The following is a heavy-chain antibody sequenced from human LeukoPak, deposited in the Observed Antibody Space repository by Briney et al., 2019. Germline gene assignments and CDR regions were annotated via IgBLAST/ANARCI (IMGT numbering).Heavy chain of an antibody. CDR3: ARRRYYYYMDV. J-gene: IGHJ6*03. V-gene: IGHV4-39*07. CDR1: GGSISSSSYY. Sequence: SETLSLTCTVSGGSISSSSYYWGWIRQPPGKGLEWIGEINHSGSTNYNPSLKSRVTISVDTSKNQFSLKLSSVTAADTAVYYCARRRYYYYMDVWGKGTTVTVSS. CDR2: INHSGST.